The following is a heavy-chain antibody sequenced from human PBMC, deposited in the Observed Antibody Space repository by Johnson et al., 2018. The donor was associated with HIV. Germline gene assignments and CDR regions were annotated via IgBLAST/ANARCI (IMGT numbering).Heavy chain of an antibody. CDR1: GFTFSSYA. CDR2: ISGSGGST. CDR3: ARGFWGVGAFDI. Sequence: VQLVESGGGLVQPGGSLRLSCAASGFTFSSYAMSWVRQAPGKGLEWVSAISGSGGSTYYADSVKGRFTISRDNSKNTLYLQMNSLRAEDPALYYGARGFWGVGAFDIWGQGTMFTVSS. D-gene: IGHD3-3*01. J-gene: IGHJ3*02. V-gene: IGHV3-23*04.